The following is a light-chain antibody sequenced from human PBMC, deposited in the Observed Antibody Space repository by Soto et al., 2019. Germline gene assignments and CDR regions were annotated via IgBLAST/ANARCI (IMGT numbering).Light chain of an antibody. CDR3: QQYNDWPRT. Sequence: ERVMTQAPATLSVSTGERATLSCRASQSVSSNLAWHQQKPGRAPRLLIYGASTRASGIPARFSGSGSGTEFTLTISSLQSEDFAVYYCQQYNDWPRTFGQGTKVDIK. CDR1: QSVSSN. V-gene: IGKV3-15*01. CDR2: GAS. J-gene: IGKJ1*01.